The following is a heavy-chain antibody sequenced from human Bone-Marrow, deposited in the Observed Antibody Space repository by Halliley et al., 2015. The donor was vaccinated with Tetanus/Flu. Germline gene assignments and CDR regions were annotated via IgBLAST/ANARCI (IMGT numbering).Heavy chain of an antibody. Sequence: YIFYDGGTDHNPSLKSRVTMSVDTSKNQFSLKLTSVPAADTAVYFCARNFGPHHYVWGTFGQWGQGTLVSVSS. D-gene: IGHD3-16*01. J-gene: IGHJ4*02. CDR2: IFYDGGT. CDR3: ARNFGPHHYVWGTFGQ. V-gene: IGHV4-28*01.